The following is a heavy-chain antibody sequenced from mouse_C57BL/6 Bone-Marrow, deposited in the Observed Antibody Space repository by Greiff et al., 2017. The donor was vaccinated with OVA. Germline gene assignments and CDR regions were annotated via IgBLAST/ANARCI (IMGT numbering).Heavy chain of an antibody. D-gene: IGHD2-4*01. CDR3: ARRGIYYDYDGDAMDY. CDR1: GYTFTSYG. CDR2: IYPRSGNT. Sequence: QVQLQQSGAELARPGASVKLSCKASGYTFTSYGISWVKQRTGQGLEWIGEIYPRSGNTYYNEKFKGKATLTADKSSSTAYMELRSLTSEDSAVYFCARRGIYYDYDGDAMDYWGQGTSVTVSS. J-gene: IGHJ4*01. V-gene: IGHV1-81*01.